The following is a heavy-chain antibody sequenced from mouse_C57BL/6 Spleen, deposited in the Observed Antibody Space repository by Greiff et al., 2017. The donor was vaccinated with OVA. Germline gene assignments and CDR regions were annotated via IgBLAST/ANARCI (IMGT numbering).Heavy chain of an antibody. CDR1: GYTFTSYW. D-gene: IGHD1-1*02. CDR3: ARGEGGSYAMDY. CDR2: IDPSDSYT. J-gene: IGHJ4*01. Sequence: QVQLKQPGAELVRPGTSVKLSCKASGYTFTSYWMHWVKQRPGQGLEWIGVIDPSDSYTNYNQKFKGKATLTVDTSSSTAYMQLSSLTSEDSAVYYCARGEGGSYAMDYWGQGTSVTVSS. V-gene: IGHV1-59*01.